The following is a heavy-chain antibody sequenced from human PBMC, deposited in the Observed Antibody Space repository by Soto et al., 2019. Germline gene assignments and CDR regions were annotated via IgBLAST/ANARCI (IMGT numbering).Heavy chain of an antibody. CDR3: ASVPRVDTWYFDY. CDR2: LWYDGSRE. CDR1: GFSVNTHV. J-gene: IGHJ4*02. V-gene: IGHV3-33*01. Sequence: QVQLVESGGGVVQPGRSLRLSCAASGFSVNTHVIHWIRQAPGKGLEWVAVLWYDGSREYYADSVKGRFTISRDNSKNMMYLQMDNLRVEDTAVYYCASVPRVDTWYFDYWGQGTLATVSS. D-gene: IGHD2-2*02.